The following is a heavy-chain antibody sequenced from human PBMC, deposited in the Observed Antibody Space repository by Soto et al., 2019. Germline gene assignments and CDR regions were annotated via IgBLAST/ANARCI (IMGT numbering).Heavy chain of an antibody. D-gene: IGHD4-4*01. CDR3: AIRRDGYSFYFYYGRDV. CDR2: IIHDGRAE. CDR1: GFTFANYD. Sequence: QAQLVESGGGVVQPGRSLRLSCAASGFTFANYDMHWVRQAPGKGLEWIALIIHDGRAEYYADSVKGRFTISRDNSKRALVLQMNSLSAEDTGVYYWAIRRDGYSFYFYYGRDVWGQGTTGTVS. V-gene: IGHV3-30*03. J-gene: IGHJ6*02.